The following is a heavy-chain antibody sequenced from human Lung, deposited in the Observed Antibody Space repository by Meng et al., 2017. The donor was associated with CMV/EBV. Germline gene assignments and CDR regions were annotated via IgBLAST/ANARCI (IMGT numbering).Heavy chain of an antibody. J-gene: IGHJ6*02. CDR1: GYTXTTYD. V-gene: IGHV1-8*01. CDR2: MNPNSGNT. D-gene: IGHD2-2*01. CDR3: ARTRIEVEPDGRKIKYYNYGMDV. Sequence: ASXXVSXKASGYTXTTYDINWVRQATGQGLEWMGWMNPNSGNTGCAQKFQGRVTLTRVTSISTAYMELSSLTSDDTAVYYCARTRIEVEPDGRKIKYYNYGMDVWXQGTTVTVSS.